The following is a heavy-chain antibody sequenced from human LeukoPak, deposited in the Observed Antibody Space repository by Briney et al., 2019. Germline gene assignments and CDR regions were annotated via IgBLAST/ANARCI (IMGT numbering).Heavy chain of an antibody. J-gene: IGHJ4*02. V-gene: IGHV4-34*01. Sequence: PSETLSLTCAVYGGSFSGYYWSWIRQPPGKGLEWIGEINHSGSTNYNPPLKSRVTISVDTSKNQFSLKLSSVTAADTAVYYCARETNDYGDSGPGSNFLYYFDYWGQGTLVTVSS. CDR1: GGSFSGYY. CDR3: ARETNDYGDSGPGSNFLYYFDY. D-gene: IGHD4-17*01. CDR2: INHSGST.